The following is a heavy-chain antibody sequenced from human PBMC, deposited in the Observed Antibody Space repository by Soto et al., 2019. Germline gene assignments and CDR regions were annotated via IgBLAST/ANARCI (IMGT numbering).Heavy chain of an antibody. CDR2: IIPIFGTA. D-gene: IGHD5-12*01. CDR1: GGTFSSYT. J-gene: IGHJ2*01. V-gene: IGHV1-69*12. CDR3: ARGNHRWLQLWYFDL. Sequence: QVQLVQSGAEVKKPWSSVTVSCKASGGTFSSYTISWVRQAPGQGLEWMGGIIPIFGTANYAQKFQGRVTITADESTSTAYMELSSLRYEDTAVYYCARGNHRWLQLWYFDLWGRGTLVTVSS.